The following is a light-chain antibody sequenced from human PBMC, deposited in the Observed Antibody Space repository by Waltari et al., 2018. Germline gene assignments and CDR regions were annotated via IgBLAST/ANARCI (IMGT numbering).Light chain of an antibody. Sequence: QTVVTQEPSLSVSPGGTVTLTCALTSVSVSTTSYATWYQQTPGQPPRTLVYKGSSRSSGVPDRFSGSILGNKAALTITGAQADDESNYYCSLYMGSGIWVFGGGTKLTVL. CDR1: SVSVSTTSY. CDR3: SLYMGSGIWV. J-gene: IGLJ3*02. CDR2: KGS. V-gene: IGLV8-61*01.